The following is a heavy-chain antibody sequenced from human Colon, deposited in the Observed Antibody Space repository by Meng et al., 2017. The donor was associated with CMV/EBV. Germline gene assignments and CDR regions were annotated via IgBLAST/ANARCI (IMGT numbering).Heavy chain of an antibody. J-gene: IGHJ5*02. CDR1: GYTFTSYY. D-gene: IGHD3-3*01. CDR3: ARDGRDFWSGPQGNWFDP. V-gene: IGHV1-46*01. Sequence: ASVKVSCKASGYTFTSYYMHWVRQAPGQGLEWMGIINPSGGSTSYAQKFQGRVTMTRDTSTSTVYMELSSLRSEDTAVYYCARDGRDFWSGPQGNWFDPWGRGTLVTVSS. CDR2: INPSGGST.